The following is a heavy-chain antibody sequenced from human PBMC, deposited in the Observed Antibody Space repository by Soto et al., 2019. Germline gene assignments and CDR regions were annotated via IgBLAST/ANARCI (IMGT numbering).Heavy chain of an antibody. Sequence: QVQLVQSGPEVKKPGSSVKVSCTASGGIFSNFAVSWVRQAPGQGLEWMGGIIPILATPKYAQKFQGRVTIAAVKNIAYMELSSLTSEDTAVYYCARVGSRDAYNYVPDKWGQGTLVTVSS. CDR3: ARVGSRDAYNYVPDK. D-gene: IGHD5-18*01. V-gene: IGHV1-69*06. CDR1: GGIFSNFA. CDR2: IIPILATP. J-gene: IGHJ4*02.